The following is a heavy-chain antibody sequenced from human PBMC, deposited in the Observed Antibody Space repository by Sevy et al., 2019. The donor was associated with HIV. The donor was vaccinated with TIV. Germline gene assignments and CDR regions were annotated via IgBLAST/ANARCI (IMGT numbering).Heavy chain of an antibody. V-gene: IGHV1-69*13. J-gene: IGHJ3*02. CDR3: ARRLRFNRHAFDI. CDR1: GGTFSSYA. Sequence: ASVKVSCKASGGTFSSYAISWVRQAPGQGLEWMGGIIPIFGTANYAQTFQGRVTITADESTSTAYMELSSLRSEDTAVYYCARRLRFNRHAFDIWGQGTMVTVSS. CDR2: IIPIFGTA. D-gene: IGHD3-3*01.